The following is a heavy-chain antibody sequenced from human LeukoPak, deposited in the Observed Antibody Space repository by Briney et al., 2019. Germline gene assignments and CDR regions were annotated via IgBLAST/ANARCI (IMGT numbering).Heavy chain of an antibody. CDR1: GFTVSSNY. J-gene: IGHJ4*02. CDR3: ASHASGYSSSWSPFDY. Sequence: GGSLRLSCAASGFTVSSNYMSWVRQAPGKGLEWVSVIYSGGSTYYADSVKGRFTISRDNSKNTLYLQMNSLRAEDTAVYCCASHASGYSSSWSPFDYWGQGTLVTVSS. V-gene: IGHV3-53*01. CDR2: IYSGGST. D-gene: IGHD6-13*01.